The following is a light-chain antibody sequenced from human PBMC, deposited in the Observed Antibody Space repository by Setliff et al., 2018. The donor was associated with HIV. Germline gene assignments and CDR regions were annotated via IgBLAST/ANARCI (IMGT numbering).Light chain of an antibody. CDR3: CSYVAGSHYV. V-gene: IGLV2-23*01. CDR2: EGS. J-gene: IGLJ1*01. CDR1: SSDLGSYHL. Sequence: QSVLPQPASVSGSPGQSITTSCTGTSSDLGSYHLVSWYQHHPGKAPKLMIYEGSQRPSGVSTRFSGSTSGDTASLTIAGLQAEDEADYCCCSYVAGSHYVFGTGTKVTVL.